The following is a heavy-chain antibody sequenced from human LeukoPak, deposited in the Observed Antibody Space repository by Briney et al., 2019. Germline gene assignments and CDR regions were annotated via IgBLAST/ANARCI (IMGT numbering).Heavy chain of an antibody. CDR1: GGSISSYY. CDR2: IYTSGST. V-gene: IGHV4-4*07. CDR3: AREGPISIAADTPFDY. Sequence: SETLSLTCTVSGGSISSYYWSWIRQPAGKGLEWIGRIYTSGSTNYNPSLKSRVTMSVDTSKNQFSLKLSSATAADTAVYYCAREGPISIAADTPFDYWGQGTLVTVSS. D-gene: IGHD6-13*01. J-gene: IGHJ4*02.